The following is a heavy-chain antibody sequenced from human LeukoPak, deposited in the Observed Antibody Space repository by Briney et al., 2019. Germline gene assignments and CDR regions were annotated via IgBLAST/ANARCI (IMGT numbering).Heavy chain of an antibody. CDR1: GFTFDDYA. CDR3: ARLSGSGSDY. V-gene: IGHV3-48*03. CDR2: ISSSGSTL. D-gene: IGHD3-10*01. J-gene: IGHJ4*02. Sequence: GRSLRLSCAASGFTFDDYAMHWVRQAPGKGLEWVSYISSSGSTLYYVDSVKGRFTISRDNAKNSLYLQMNSLRAEDTAIYFCARLSGSGSDYWGQGTLVTVSS.